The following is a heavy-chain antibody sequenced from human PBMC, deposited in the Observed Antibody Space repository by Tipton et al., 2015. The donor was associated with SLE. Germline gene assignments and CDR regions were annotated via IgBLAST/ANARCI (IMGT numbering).Heavy chain of an antibody. D-gene: IGHD1-7*01. CDR3: ARDRDWNYGDAFDI. V-gene: IGHV4-30-4*01. CDR2: IYYIGST. J-gene: IGHJ3*02. Sequence: LSLTCTVSGGFISTDDYYWSWIRQPPGKGLEWIGYIYYIGSTYYNPSLKSRVTISVDTSKNQFSLKLSSVTAADTAVYYCARDRDWNYGDAFDIWGQGTMVTVSS. CDR1: GGFISTDDYY.